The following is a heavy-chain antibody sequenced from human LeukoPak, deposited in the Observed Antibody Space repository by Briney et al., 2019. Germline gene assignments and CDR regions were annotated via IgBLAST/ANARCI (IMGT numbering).Heavy chain of an antibody. J-gene: IGHJ5*02. CDR1: GYTFTSYY. Sequence: GASVTVSCTASGYTFTSYYMHWVRQAPGQGLEWMGIINPSGGSTSYAQKFQGRVTMTRDTSTSTVYMELSSLRSEDTAVYYCARGPAIHHSSGRHNWFDPWGQGTLVTVSS. CDR3: ARGPAIHHSSGRHNWFDP. CDR2: INPSGGST. D-gene: IGHD6-19*01. V-gene: IGHV1-46*01.